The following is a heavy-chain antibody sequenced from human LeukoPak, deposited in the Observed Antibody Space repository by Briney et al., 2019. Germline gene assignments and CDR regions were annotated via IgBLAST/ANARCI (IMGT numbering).Heavy chain of an antibody. CDR3: ARGSPLRFDP. J-gene: IGHJ5*02. V-gene: IGHV4-59*01. CDR1: GGSICSYY. Sequence: SETLSLTCTVSGGSICSYYWSWIRQPPGKGLEWIGYIYYSGSTNYNPSLKSRVTISVDTSKNQFSLKLSSVTAADTAVYYCARGSPLRFDPWGQGTLVTVSS. CDR2: IYYSGST.